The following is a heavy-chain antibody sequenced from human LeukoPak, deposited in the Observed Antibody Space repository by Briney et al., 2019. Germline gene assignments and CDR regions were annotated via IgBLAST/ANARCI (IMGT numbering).Heavy chain of an antibody. CDR2: IYYSGST. CDR1: GGSISSYY. CDR3: ARDLTIAAAPRIAYYYYGMDV. Sequence: SETLSLTCAVSGGSISSYYWSWIRQPAGKGLEWIGSIYYSGSTYYNPSLKSRVTISVDTSKNQFSLKLSSVTAADTAVYYCARDLTIAAAPRIAYYYYGMDVWGQGTTVTVSS. J-gene: IGHJ6*02. D-gene: IGHD6-13*01. V-gene: IGHV4-4*07.